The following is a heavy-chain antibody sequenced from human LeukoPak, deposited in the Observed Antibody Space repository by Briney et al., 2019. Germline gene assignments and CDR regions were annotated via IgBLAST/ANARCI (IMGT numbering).Heavy chain of an antibody. CDR1: GGTFSSYA. CDR2: IIPIFGTA. Sequence: ASVKVSCKASGGTFSSYAISWVRQAPGQGLEWMGGIIPIFGTANYAQKFQGRVTITADESTSTAYMELSSLRSEDTAVYYCARGGVDTAMVMSNFLFYYYYMDVWGKGTTVTISS. J-gene: IGHJ6*03. V-gene: IGHV1-69*13. D-gene: IGHD5-18*01. CDR3: ARGGVDTAMVMSNFLFYYYYMDV.